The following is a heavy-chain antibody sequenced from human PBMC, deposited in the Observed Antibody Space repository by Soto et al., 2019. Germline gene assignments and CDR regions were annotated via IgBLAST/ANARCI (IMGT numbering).Heavy chain of an antibody. J-gene: IGHJ5*02. CDR2: IYYSGST. D-gene: IGHD2-15*01. CDR1: SGSISSYY. CDR3: GGCVGFWRGGSCYWFDP. Sequence: SETLSLTCTVSSGSISSYYWSWIRQPPGKGLEWIGYIYYSGSTNYNPSLKSRVTISVDTSKNQFSLKLSSVAAADTAVYYCGGCVGFWRGGSCYWFDPWGQGNLVTVSS. V-gene: IGHV4-59*01.